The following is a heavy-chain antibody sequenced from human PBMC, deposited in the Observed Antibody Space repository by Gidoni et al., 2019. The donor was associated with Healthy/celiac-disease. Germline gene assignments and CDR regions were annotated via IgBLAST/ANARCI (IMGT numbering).Heavy chain of an antibody. CDR3: ARLVDSSSWHHDY. D-gene: IGHD6-13*01. J-gene: IGHJ4*02. Sequence: QVQLVQSGAEVKKPGSSVKVSCKASGGTFSSYAISWVRQAPGQGLEWMGRIIPILGIANYAQKFQGRVTIIADKSTSTAYMELSSLRSEDTAVYYCARLVDSSSWHHDYWGQGTLVTVSS. V-gene: IGHV1-69*04. CDR2: IIPILGIA. CDR1: GGTFSSYA.